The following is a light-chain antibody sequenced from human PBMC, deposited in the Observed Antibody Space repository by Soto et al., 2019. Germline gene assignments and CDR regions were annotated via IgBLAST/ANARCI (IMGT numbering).Light chain of an antibody. Sequence: AIQVTQSPSSLSASVGDRVTITCLASQDIRGALAWYQQKPGKPPKLLIYDVSTLENGVPSRFSGDSSGTQFTLTISGLQPEDFGTYYCQQFNSYPVTFDHGTRLDIK. V-gene: IGKV1-13*02. CDR3: QQFNSYPVT. CDR2: DVS. J-gene: IGKJ5*01. CDR1: QDIRGA.